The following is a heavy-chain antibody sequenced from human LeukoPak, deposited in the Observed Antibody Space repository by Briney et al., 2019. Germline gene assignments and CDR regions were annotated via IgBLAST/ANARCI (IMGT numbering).Heavy chain of an antibody. Sequence: GGSLRLSCAASGFTFSTFAMIWVRQPPGKGLEWVSAISGSGGSTYYADSVKGRFTISRDNSKNTLYLQMNSLRAEDTAVYYCAKDPQWFDPWGQGTLVTVSS. J-gene: IGHJ5*02. CDR1: GFTFSTFA. CDR2: ISGSGGST. V-gene: IGHV3-23*01. CDR3: AKDPQWFDP.